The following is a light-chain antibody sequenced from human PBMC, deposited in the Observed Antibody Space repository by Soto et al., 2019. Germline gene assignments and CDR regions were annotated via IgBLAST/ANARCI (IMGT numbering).Light chain of an antibody. CDR1: SSDVGGYNY. CDR3: SSYAGSNTFVV. CDR2: EVS. J-gene: IGLJ2*01. Sequence: QSVLTQPPSASGSPGQSVTISCTGTSSDVGGYNYVSWYQQHPGKAPKFIIYEVSKRPSGVPARFSGSKSGNTASLTVSGLQAEDEADYYCSSYAGSNTFVVFGGGTKVTVL. V-gene: IGLV2-8*01.